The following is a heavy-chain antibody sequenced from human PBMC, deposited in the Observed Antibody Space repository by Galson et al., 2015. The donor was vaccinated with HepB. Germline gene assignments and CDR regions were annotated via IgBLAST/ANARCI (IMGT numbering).Heavy chain of an antibody. CDR1: GFTFSSYG. CDR2: IWYDGSNK. J-gene: IGHJ6*03. V-gene: IGHV3-33*01. Sequence: SLRLSCAASGFTFSSYGMHWVRQAPGKGLEWVAVIWYDGSNKYYADSVKGRFTISRDNSKNTLYLQMNSLRAEDTAVYYCARDHGPLHYYYYYMDVWGKGTTVTVSS. CDR3: ARDHGPLHYYYYYMDV.